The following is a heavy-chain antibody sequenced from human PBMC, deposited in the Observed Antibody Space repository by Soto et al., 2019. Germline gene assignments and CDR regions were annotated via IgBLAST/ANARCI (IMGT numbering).Heavy chain of an antibody. J-gene: IGHJ6*02. CDR3: ARSIAAAGPNYYYDGMDV. D-gene: IGHD6-13*01. V-gene: IGHV1-69*01. Sequence: QVQLVQSGAEVKKPGSSVKVSCKASGGTFSSYAISWVRQAPGQGLEWMGGIIPIFGTANYAQKFQGRVTITADESTSTAYMELSSLRSEDTAVYYCARSIAAAGPNYYYDGMDVWGQGTTVTVSS. CDR1: GGTFSSYA. CDR2: IIPIFGTA.